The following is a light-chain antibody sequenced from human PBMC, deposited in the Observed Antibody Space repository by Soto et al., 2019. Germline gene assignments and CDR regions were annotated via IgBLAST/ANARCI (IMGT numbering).Light chain of an antibody. CDR1: QGVTTN. Sequence: VMAPSPATLAVSPGERANLSCRAGQGVTTNFAWYQQKSGQSPRLLIYDVSIRATGVPARFSGTGSETDFTLTISGLQSEDSAVYFCQQYNNWPFSFGQGTRLEI. J-gene: IGKJ5*01. CDR2: DVS. V-gene: IGKV3-15*01. CDR3: QQYNNWPFS.